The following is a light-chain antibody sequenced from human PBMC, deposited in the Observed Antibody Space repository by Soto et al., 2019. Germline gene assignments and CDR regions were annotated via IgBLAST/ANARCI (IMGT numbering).Light chain of an antibody. CDR3: CSYAGRSLV. CDR2: DVD. CDR1: SSDVGGYKF. J-gene: IGLJ3*02. V-gene: IGLV2-11*01. Sequence: QSVLTQPRSVSGSPGQSVTISCTGTSSDVGGYKFVSWYQQHPGKAPKLIIYDVDRRPSGVPDRFSGSKSGNTASLTISALQAEDEADYYCCSYAGRSLVFGGGTKLTVL.